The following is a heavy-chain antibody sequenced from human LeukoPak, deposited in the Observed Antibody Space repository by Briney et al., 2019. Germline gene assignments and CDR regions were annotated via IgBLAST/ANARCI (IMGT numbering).Heavy chain of an antibody. Sequence: SETLSLTCAVYGGSFSGYYWSWIRQPPGKGLEWIGEINHSGSTNYNPSLKSRVTISVDRSKNQFSLKLSSVTAADTAVYYCASGSIVGARYAFDYWGQGTLVTVSS. V-gene: IGHV4-34*01. CDR1: GGSFSGYY. J-gene: IGHJ4*02. D-gene: IGHD1-26*01. CDR2: INHSGST. CDR3: ASGSIVGARYAFDY.